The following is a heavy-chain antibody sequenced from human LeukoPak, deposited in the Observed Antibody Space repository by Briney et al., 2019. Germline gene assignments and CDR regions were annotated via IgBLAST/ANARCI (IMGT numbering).Heavy chain of an antibody. D-gene: IGHD3-9*01. CDR3: ARGTLRYFDWSPGGWFDP. Sequence: SETLSLTCAVYGGSFSGYYWSWIRQPPGKGLEWIGEINHSGSTNYNPSLKSRVTISVDTPKNQFSLKLSSVTAADTAVYYCARGTLRYFDWSPGGWFDPWGQGTLVTVSS. V-gene: IGHV4-34*01. CDR2: INHSGST. J-gene: IGHJ5*02. CDR1: GGSFSGYY.